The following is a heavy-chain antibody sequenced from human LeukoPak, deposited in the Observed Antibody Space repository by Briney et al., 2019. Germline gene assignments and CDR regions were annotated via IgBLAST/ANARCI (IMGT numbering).Heavy chain of an antibody. CDR3: ARDLVTSGAFDY. CDR1: GFTFNNYA. CDR2: IWYDGSNK. D-gene: IGHD1-26*01. J-gene: IGHJ4*02. V-gene: IGHV3-33*08. Sequence: PGGSLRLSCVASGFTFNNYAMSWVRQAPGKGLEWVAVIWYDGSNKYYGDSVKGRFTISRDNSKKTLYLQMNSLRVEDTAVYYCARDLVTSGAFDYWGQGTLVTVSS.